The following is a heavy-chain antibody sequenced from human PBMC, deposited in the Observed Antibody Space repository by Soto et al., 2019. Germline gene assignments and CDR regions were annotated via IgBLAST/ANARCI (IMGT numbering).Heavy chain of an antibody. Sequence: QVQLVQSGAEVKKPGASVKVSCEASGYTFTNYGISWVRQAPGQGLEWMGWISAYNGDTDYAQMLQGRVTMTTDTSTSTAYMELRSLRSDDTAVYYCARRNIWSGYPIPDKYWGQGTLVTVSS. CDR2: ISAYNGDT. CDR3: ARRNIWSGYPIPDKY. D-gene: IGHD3-3*01. V-gene: IGHV1-18*01. J-gene: IGHJ4*02. CDR1: GYTFTNYG.